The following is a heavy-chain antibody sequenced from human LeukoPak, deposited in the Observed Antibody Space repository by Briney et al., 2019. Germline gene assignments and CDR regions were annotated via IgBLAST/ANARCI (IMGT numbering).Heavy chain of an antibody. J-gene: IGHJ4*02. V-gene: IGHV4-34*01. CDR2: INHSGST. D-gene: IGHD5-18*01. Sequence: SETLSLTCAVYGGSFSGYYWSWIRQPPGKGLEWIGEINHSGSTNYNPSLKSRVTISVDTSKNQFSLKLSSVTAADTAVYYCAGQTGFSGIRIRRDKARVDYWGQGTLVTVSS. CDR1: GGSFSGYY. CDR3: AGQTGFSGIRIRRDKARVDY.